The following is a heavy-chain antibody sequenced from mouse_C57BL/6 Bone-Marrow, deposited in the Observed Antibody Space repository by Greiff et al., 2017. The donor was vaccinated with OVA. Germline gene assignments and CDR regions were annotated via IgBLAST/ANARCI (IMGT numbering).Heavy chain of an antibody. Sequence: SGAELVRPGASVKLSCTASGFNIKDDYMHWVKQRPEQGLEWIGWIDPENGDTEYASKFQGKATITADTSSNTAYLQLSSLTSEDTAVYYCTTYGLKGYWGQGTTLTVSS. CDR1: GFNIKDDY. J-gene: IGHJ2*01. CDR2: IDPENGDT. D-gene: IGHD3-1*01. V-gene: IGHV14-4*01. CDR3: TTYGLKGY.